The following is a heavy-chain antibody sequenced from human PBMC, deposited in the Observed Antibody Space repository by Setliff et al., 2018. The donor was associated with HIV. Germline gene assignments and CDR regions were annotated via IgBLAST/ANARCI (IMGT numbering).Heavy chain of an antibody. V-gene: IGHV4-59*08. J-gene: IGHJ4*02. CDR2: IHYTGSH. CDR1: GGSISTYY. Sequence: PSETLSLTCTVSGGSISTYYWSWIRQPPGKGMEWIGYIHYTGSHFDNPSFTSRLTISVDKSNNQFSLRLNSVTAADTAVYYCATRGWIEGREVNYWGQGTLVTVSS. D-gene: IGHD2-2*03. CDR3: ATRGWIEGREVNY.